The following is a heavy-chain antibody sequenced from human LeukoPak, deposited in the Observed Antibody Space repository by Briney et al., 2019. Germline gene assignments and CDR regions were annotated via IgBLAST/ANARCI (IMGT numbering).Heavy chain of an antibody. Sequence: GGSLRLSCAASGFTFSSFSMNWVRQAPGKGLEWVSSISYSSSYIYSADSVKGRFTISRDNAKNSLYLQMNSLRAEDTAVYYCARDYYYDSSGTMGYWGQGTLVTVSS. CDR3: ARDYYYDSSGTMGY. CDR1: GFTFSSFS. J-gene: IGHJ4*02. CDR2: ISYSSSYI. D-gene: IGHD3-22*01. V-gene: IGHV3-21*01.